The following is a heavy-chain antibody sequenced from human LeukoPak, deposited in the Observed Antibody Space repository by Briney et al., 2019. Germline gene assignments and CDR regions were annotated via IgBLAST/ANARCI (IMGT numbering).Heavy chain of an antibody. J-gene: IGHJ4*02. V-gene: IGHV3-30*02. Sequence: GGSLRLSCAASGFTFSNFAMHWVRQAPGKGLELVAFIRYDGSNKYYADSVKGRFTISRDNSKNTLYLQMNSLRAEDTAVYYCAKSTYSGWFVGGDYWGQGTLVTVSS. CDR2: IRYDGSNK. CDR1: GFTFSNFA. CDR3: AKSTYSGWFVGGDY. D-gene: IGHD6-19*01.